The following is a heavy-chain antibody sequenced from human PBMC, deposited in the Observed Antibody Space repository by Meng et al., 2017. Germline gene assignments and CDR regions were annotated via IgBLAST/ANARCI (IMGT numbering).Heavy chain of an antibody. J-gene: IGHJ4*02. D-gene: IGHD6-19*01. Sequence: ALPQEAGPGLVRPSETLSLPCTVSGGAVSSGSYYWSWIRQPPGKGLEWIGDIYYSGSTNYNPSLKSRVTISVDTSKNQFSLKLSSVTAADTAVYYCARAIAVAGITIDYWGQGTLVTVSS. CDR1: GGAVSSGSYY. CDR3: ARAIAVAGITIDY. V-gene: IGHV4-61*01. CDR2: IYYSGST.